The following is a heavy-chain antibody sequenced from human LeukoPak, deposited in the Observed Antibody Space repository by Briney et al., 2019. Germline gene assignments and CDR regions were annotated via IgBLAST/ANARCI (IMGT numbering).Heavy chain of an antibody. Sequence: SETLSLTCTVSGGSISSYYWSWIRQPPGKGLEWIGYIYYSGTTTYNPSLKSRVTISLDTSKKQFSLKLSSVTAADTAVYYCAREGNKLRYFDYDYWGQGTLVTVSS. CDR3: AREGNKLRYFDYDY. CDR1: GGSISSYY. V-gene: IGHV4-59*12. D-gene: IGHD3-9*01. CDR2: IYYSGTT. J-gene: IGHJ4*02.